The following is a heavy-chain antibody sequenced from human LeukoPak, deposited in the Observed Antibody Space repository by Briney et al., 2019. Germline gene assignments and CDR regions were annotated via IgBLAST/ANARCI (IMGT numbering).Heavy chain of an antibody. CDR1: GGTFSRNA. CDR3: ARRDTSGWNNWFDP. V-gene: IGHV1-69*13. D-gene: IGHD6-19*01. Sequence: GASVKVSCKASGGTFSRNAISWVRQAPGQGLEWMGGIIPMFDTPNYAQKFQGRVTITADESTTTAYMELSRLTSNDTAVYYCARRDTSGWNNWFDPWGQGTLVTVSS. CDR2: IIPMFDTP. J-gene: IGHJ5*02.